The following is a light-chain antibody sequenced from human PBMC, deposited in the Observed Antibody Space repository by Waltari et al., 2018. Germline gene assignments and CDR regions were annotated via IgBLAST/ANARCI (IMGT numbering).Light chain of an antibody. CDR1: RSVSGY. CDR2: DDS. Sequence: VVLTQSPATLSLSPGERATLSCRASRSVSGYLAWYQQKPGQAPRLLIYDDSKRATGIPARFTARGSGTDFTLSISSLEAEDFAIYYCQQRRTWPPGLSFGPGTKVEMK. J-gene: IGKJ3*01. CDR3: QQRRTWPPGLS. V-gene: IGKV3-11*01.